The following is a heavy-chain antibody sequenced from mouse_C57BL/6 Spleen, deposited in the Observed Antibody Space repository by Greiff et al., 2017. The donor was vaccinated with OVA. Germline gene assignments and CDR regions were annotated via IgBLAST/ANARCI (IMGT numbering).Heavy chain of an antibody. CDR3: ARDGSNGYFDV. D-gene: IGHD1-1*01. J-gene: IGHJ1*03. V-gene: IGHV3-6*01. CDR2: ISYDGSN. Sequence: EVHLVESGPGLVKPSQSLSLTCSVTGYSITSGYYWNWIRQFPGNKLEWMGYISYDGSNNYNPSLKNRISITRDTSKNQFFLKLNSVTTEDTATYYCARDGSNGYFDVWGTGTTVTVSS. CDR1: GYSITSGYY.